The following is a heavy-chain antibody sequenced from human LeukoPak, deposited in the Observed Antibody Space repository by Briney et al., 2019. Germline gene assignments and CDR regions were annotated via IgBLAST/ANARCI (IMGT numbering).Heavy chain of an antibody. CDR3: AREQERERQQLDGYDY. CDR1: GYTFTSYG. CDR2: ISAYNGNT. Sequence: ASVKVSCKASGYTFTSYGISWVRQAPGQGLERMGWISAYNGNTNYAQKLQGRVTMTTDTSTSTAYMEVRSLRSDDTAVYYCAREQERERQQLDGYDYWGQGTLVTVSS. V-gene: IGHV1-18*01. D-gene: IGHD6-13*01. J-gene: IGHJ4*02.